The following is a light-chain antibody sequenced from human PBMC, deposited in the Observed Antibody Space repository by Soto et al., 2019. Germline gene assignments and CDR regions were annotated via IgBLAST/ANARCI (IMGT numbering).Light chain of an antibody. CDR3: CSYAGSSIFYV. CDR1: SSDVGNYNL. CDR2: EGS. Sequence: QSALTQPASVSGSPGQSITISCTGSSSDVGNYNLVSWYQQHPGKAPKLIIYEGSKRPSGISNRFSGSKSGNTASLTVSGLQSDDEADYYCCSYAGSSIFYVFGSGTKVTVL. J-gene: IGLJ1*01. V-gene: IGLV2-23*01.